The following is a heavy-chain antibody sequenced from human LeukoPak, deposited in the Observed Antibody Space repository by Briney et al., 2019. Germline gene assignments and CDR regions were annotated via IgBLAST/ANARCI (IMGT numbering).Heavy chain of an antibody. CDR1: GFMFSSNW. CDR3: ASSTQYYYDSSGYFRDLYYFDY. Sequence: GGSLRLSCAASGFMFSSNWMSWVRLAPGKGLEWVSSISSSSSYIYYADSVKGRFTISRDNARNSLYLQMNSLRAEDTAVYYCASSTQYYYDSSGYFRDLYYFDYWGQGTLVTVSS. D-gene: IGHD3-22*01. V-gene: IGHV3-21*01. CDR2: ISSSSSYI. J-gene: IGHJ4*02.